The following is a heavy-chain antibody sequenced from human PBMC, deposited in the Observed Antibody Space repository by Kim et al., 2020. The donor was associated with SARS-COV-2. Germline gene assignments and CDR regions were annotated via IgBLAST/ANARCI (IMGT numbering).Heavy chain of an antibody. CDR3: TRDLGILTGYIFDY. D-gene: IGHD3-9*01. V-gene: IGHV7-4-1*02. CDR1: GYTFTTYA. CDR2: INTNTGNP. Sequence: ASVKVSCKASGYTFTTYAVNWVRQAPGQGLEWMGWINTNTGNPTYAQGFTGRFVFSLDTSVSTAYLQISILNVEDTAVYYCTRDLGILTGYIFDYWGQGTLVTVSS. J-gene: IGHJ4*02.